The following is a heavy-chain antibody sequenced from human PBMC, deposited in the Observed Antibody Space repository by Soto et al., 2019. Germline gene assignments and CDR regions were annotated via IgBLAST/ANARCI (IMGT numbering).Heavy chain of an antibody. CDR3: ALGVIRTAMTFDH. Sequence: GGSLRLSWSASGFTVSSTYMSWGRQAPGKGLEWVSIIFSSGESFYADSVKGRFTISRDSSDNTVYLQMNSLKAEDTAVDYGALGVIRTAMTFDHWGPG. J-gene: IGHJ4*02. CDR2: IFSSGES. V-gene: IGHV3-53*01. CDR1: GFTVSSTY. D-gene: IGHD3-16*01.